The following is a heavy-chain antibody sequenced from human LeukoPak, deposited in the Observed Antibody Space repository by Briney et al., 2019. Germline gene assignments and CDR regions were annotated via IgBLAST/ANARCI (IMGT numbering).Heavy chain of an antibody. CDR3: AKGRGAFDI. J-gene: IGHJ3*02. CDR1: GFTFSSYG. V-gene: IGHV3-30*18. CDR2: ISNDGSNK. D-gene: IGHD3-10*01. Sequence: TGGSLRRSCVASGFTFSSYGMHWVRQAPGKGLEWVAVISNDGSNKYYADSVKGRFTISRDNSKNTLYLQMNSLRAEDTAVYYCAKGRGAFDIWGQGTMVTVSS.